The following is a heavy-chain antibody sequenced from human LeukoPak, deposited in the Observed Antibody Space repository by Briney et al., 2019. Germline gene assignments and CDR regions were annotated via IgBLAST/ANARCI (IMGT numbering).Heavy chain of an antibody. D-gene: IGHD6-25*01. Sequence: GGSLRLSCAASGFTFSIAWMTWVRQAPGKGLEWVGRIKSKRDGGSMDYAAPVKGRFTISRDDSKDMLYLQMNSLKIEDAAVYYCTTVGSAWNFDYWGQGTLATVSS. CDR1: GFTFSIAW. CDR2: IKSKRDGGSM. J-gene: IGHJ4*02. V-gene: IGHV3-15*01. CDR3: TTVGSAWNFDY.